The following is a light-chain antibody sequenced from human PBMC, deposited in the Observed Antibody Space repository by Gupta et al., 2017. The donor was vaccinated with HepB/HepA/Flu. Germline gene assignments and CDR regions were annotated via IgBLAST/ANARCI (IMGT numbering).Light chain of an antibody. CDR1: QSISSN. CDR2: GAS. V-gene: IGKV3-15*01. Sequence: EIVMTQSPATLSVSPGEGVTLSCRASQSISSNLAWYKQKPGQAPRLLIFGASTRATGIPARFSGSGYGTEFTLTISSRQSEDFAVYYCQQNNNSPPWTFGQGTKLDFK. CDR3: QQNNNSPPWT. J-gene: IGKJ1*01.